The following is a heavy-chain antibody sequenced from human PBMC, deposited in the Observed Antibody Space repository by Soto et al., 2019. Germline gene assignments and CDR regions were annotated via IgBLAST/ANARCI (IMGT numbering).Heavy chain of an antibody. Sequence: PGGSLRLSCAASGFTFRSYAMHWVRQAPGKGLEWVAIISYDEIYKYYADSVKGRFTISRDNAKNSLYLQMNSLRDEDTAVYYCARVLSWASYYDFWSGYYNYYYYGMDVWGQGTTVTVSS. V-gene: IGHV3-30-3*01. CDR3: ARVLSWASYYDFWSGYYNYYYYGMDV. CDR2: ISYDEIYK. CDR1: GFTFRSYA. J-gene: IGHJ6*02. D-gene: IGHD3-3*01.